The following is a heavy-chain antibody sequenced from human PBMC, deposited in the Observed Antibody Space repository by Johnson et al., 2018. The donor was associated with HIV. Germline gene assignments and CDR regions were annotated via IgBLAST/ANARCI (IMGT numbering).Heavy chain of an antibody. Sequence: VLLLESGGGVVQPGRSLRLSCAASGFTFSSYAMHWVRQAPGKGLEWVAVISYDGSNKYYADSVKGRFTISRDNSKNTLYLQMNRLRAEDTAVYYCARGSYDFWSGYYTGHDAFDIWGQGTMVTVSS. V-gene: IGHV3-30*04. CDR2: ISYDGSNK. CDR3: ARGSYDFWSGYYTGHDAFDI. D-gene: IGHD3-3*01. J-gene: IGHJ3*02. CDR1: GFTFSSYA.